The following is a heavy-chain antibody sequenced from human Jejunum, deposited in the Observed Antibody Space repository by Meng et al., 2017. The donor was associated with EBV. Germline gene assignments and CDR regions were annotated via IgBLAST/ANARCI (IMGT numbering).Heavy chain of an antibody. V-gene: IGHV4-4*02. CDR1: GGSITSTNW. J-gene: IGHJ4*02. CDR2: IHHSGRT. CDR3: ASVGYYDSSGYFTDY. D-gene: IGHD3-22*01. Sequence: QVQLQESGPGLVKPSGTLSLTCAVSGGSITSTNWWSWVRQPPGKGLEWIGEIHHSGRTNYNPSLKSRVTISVDKSKNQFSLELSSVTAADTAVYFCASVGYYDSSGYFTDYWGQGTLVTVDS.